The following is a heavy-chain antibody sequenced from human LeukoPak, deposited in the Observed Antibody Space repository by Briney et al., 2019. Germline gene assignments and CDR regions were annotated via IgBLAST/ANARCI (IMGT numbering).Heavy chain of an antibody. V-gene: IGHV4-59*01. CDR2: IYYTGTT. Sequence: SETLSLTCTVSGDSLNSYYWTWIRQPPGKRLEWIGYIYYTGTTNYNPSLNSRVTMSVDTSKNQFSMTMNSVTAADTAVYYCATGGSATVWGQGTLVIVSS. CDR3: ATGGSATV. CDR1: GDSLNSYY. J-gene: IGHJ3*01. D-gene: IGHD1-26*01.